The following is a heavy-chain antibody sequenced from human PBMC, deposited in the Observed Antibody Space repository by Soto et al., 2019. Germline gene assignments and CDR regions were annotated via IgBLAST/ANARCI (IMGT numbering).Heavy chain of an antibody. D-gene: IGHD2-2*01. CDR1: GGTFSSYA. J-gene: IGHJ6*02. CDR3: ARHDCISTSCYYYYYYSMDV. Sequence: QVQLVQSGAEVKKPGSSVKVSCKPSGGTFSSYAISWVRQAPGQGLEWMGGIIPIFDTANYAQQFQGRVTITADESTSTAYMELSSLRSDDTAVYYCARHDCISTSCYYYYYYSMDVWGQGTTVTVAS. V-gene: IGHV1-69*12. CDR2: IIPIFDTA.